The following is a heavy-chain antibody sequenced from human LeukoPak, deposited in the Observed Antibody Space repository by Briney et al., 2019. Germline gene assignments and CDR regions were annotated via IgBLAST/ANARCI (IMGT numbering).Heavy chain of an antibody. V-gene: IGHV4-30-4*01. CDR2: IYYSGST. Sequence: SQTLSLTCTVSGGSISSGDYYWSWIRQPPGKGLEWIGYIYYSGSTYYNPSLKSRVTISVDTSKNQFSLKLSSVTAADTAVYYCARVNPPGYSHGLFDYWGQGTLVTVSS. D-gene: IGHD5-18*01. CDR3: ARVNPPGYSHGLFDY. CDR1: GGSISSGDYY. J-gene: IGHJ4*02.